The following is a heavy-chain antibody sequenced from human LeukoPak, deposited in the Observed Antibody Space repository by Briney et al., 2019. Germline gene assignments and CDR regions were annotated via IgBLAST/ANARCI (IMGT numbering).Heavy chain of an antibody. CDR2: IYYSGST. J-gene: IGHJ5*02. V-gene: IGHV4-39*07. CDR1: GGSISSTSYY. CDR3: ARLLRVGYCSTTTCNWFDP. Sequence: SETLSLTCVVSGGSISSTSYYWGWIRQPPGKGLEWIGSIYYSGSTYYSPSLKSRVTISVDTSKNQFSLKLSSVTAADTAVYYCARLLRVGYCSTTTCNWFDPWGQGTLVTVSS. D-gene: IGHD2-2*03.